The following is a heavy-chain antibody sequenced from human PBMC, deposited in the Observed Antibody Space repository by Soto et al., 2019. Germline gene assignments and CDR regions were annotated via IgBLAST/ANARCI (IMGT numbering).Heavy chain of an antibody. J-gene: IGHJ5*02. V-gene: IGHV1-2*02. CDR1: GYTFTDYY. Sequence: QVQLVQSGAEVKKPGASVKVSCKASGYTFTDYYIYWLRQAPGQGLEWMGWINPDSGGTNYAQNFQGRVTMTRDTSISTAYMELTRLTSDDTAVYYCARPYCGTNSCHGWFAPWGQGTLVTVSS. CDR3: ARPYCGTNSCHGWFAP. CDR2: INPDSGGT. D-gene: IGHD2-2*01.